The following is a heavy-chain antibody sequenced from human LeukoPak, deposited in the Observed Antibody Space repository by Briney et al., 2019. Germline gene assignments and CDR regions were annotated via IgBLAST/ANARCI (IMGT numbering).Heavy chain of an antibody. D-gene: IGHD6-19*01. Sequence: SEPLSLTCSASVASTCRRHWRWLPEFPGGTLEWIRHIYNAKNTKYNPALTSRVTITVDTSRSQFSLSLTALTAADTAIYYCSQTTGWPVFDFWGPGALVSVSS. CDR3: SQTTGWPVFDF. CDR1: VASTCRRH. CDR2: IYNAKNT. V-gene: IGHV4-59*08. J-gene: IGHJ4*02.